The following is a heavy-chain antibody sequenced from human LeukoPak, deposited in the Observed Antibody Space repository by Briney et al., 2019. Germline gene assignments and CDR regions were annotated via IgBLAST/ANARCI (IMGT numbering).Heavy chain of an antibody. CDR3: ARALPGYSSSSGANWFDP. V-gene: IGHV4-4*02. CDR1: GGSISSGGYS. Sequence: PSETLSLTCAVSGGSISSGGYSWSWVRQPPGKGLEWIGEIYHSGSTNYNPSLKSRVTISVDKSKNQFSLKLSSVTAADTAVYYCARALPGYSSSSGANWFDPWGQGTLVTVSS. D-gene: IGHD6-6*01. CDR2: IYHSGST. J-gene: IGHJ5*02.